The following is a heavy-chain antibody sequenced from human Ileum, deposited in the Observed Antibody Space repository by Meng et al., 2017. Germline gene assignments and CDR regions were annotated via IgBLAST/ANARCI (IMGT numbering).Heavy chain of an antibody. D-gene: IGHD1-7*01. CDR3: ARVRIGRTTYYFDF. CDR1: GATLSSTSG. Sequence: VQLVQSGAEVKKAGSSVTVSCTAPGATLSSTSGFSWVRQATGQGLEWMGGTIPVFGPTTYSQRFQDRVTITTDDSATTAYMELSSLTSEDTAVYYCARVRIGRTTYYFDFWGLGTLVTVFS. V-gene: IGHV1-69*05. CDR2: TIPVFGPT. J-gene: IGHJ4*02.